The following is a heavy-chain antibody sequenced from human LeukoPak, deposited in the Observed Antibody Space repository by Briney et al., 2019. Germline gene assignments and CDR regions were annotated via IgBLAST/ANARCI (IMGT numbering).Heavy chain of an antibody. CDR2: IFHTESGST. CDR1: GGSISPYY. CDR3: ARHAVYAGSGWAFDY. Sequence: SGTLSLTCTVSGGSISPYYWSWIRQPPGKGLEWIGYIFHTESGSTSHNPSLKSRVTISVDTSKNQFSLNLNSVTAADTAVYYCARHAVYAGSGWAFDYWGQGTLVTVSS. J-gene: IGHJ4*02. V-gene: IGHV4-59*08. D-gene: IGHD6-19*01.